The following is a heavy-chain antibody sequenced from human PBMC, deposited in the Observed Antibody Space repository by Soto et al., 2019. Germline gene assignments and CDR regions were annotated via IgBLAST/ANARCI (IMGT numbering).Heavy chain of an antibody. J-gene: IGHJ4*02. CDR2: ISSSSSTI. CDR1: GFTFSSYS. Sequence: GGSLRLSCAASGFTFSSYSMNWVRQAPGKGLEWVSYISSSSSTIYYADSVKGRFTISRDNAKNSLCLQMNSLRDEDMAVYYCARTLPYCSSTSCPSGYWGQGTLVTVSS. V-gene: IGHV3-48*02. CDR3: ARTLPYCSSTSCPSGY. D-gene: IGHD2-2*01.